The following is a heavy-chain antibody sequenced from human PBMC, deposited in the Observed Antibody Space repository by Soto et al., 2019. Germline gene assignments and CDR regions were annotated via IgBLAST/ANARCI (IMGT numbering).Heavy chain of an antibody. CDR2: IYWDGEK. V-gene: IGHV2-5*02. J-gene: IGHJ4*02. CDR3: ALCRVLLVRGLLSFDF. Sequence: QITLKESGPTLVKPTQTLTLTCTVSGFSLSTSGVGVGWIRQPPGKALEWLALIYWDGEKRYSPSLKSRLTILKYTSKFLVVLTVTNLALVDTATFYCALCRVLLVRGLLSFDFWGQGTLVTVSS. CDR1: GFSLSTSGVG. D-gene: IGHD3-10*01.